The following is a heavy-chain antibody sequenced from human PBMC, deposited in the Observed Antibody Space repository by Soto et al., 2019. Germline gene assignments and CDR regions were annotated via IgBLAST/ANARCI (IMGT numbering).Heavy chain of an antibody. Sequence: QVQLQESGPGLVKPSQTLSLTCTVSRGSISSGGYYWSWIRQHPGKGLEWIGYIYYSGSTYYNPSLKSRVTISVDTSKNQFSLKLSSVTAADTAVYYCARDPGVRVIRLKGRDYYGMDVWGQGTTVTVSS. D-gene: IGHD2-15*01. CDR3: ARDPGVRVIRLKGRDYYGMDV. J-gene: IGHJ6*02. CDR2: IYYSGST. V-gene: IGHV4-31*03. CDR1: RGSISSGGYY.